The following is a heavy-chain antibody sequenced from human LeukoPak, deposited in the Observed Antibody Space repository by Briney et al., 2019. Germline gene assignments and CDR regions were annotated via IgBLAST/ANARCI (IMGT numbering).Heavy chain of an antibody. D-gene: IGHD6-13*01. CDR3: VREQLAPIYWFDP. Sequence: KPSETLSLTCTVSGGSISSSSYYWGWIRQPPGKGLEWIGSIYYSGSTYYNPSLKSRVTISVDTSKNQFSLKLSSVTAADTAVYYCVREQLAPIYWFDPWGQGTLVTVSS. J-gene: IGHJ5*02. CDR2: IYYSGST. CDR1: GGSISSSSYY. V-gene: IGHV4-39*01.